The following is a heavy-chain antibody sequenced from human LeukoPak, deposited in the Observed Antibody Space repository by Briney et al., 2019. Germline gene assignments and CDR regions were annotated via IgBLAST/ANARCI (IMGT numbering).Heavy chain of an antibody. Sequence: GGSLRLSCAASGFTFSSYSMNWVRQAPGKGLEWVAVISYDGSNKYYADSVKGRFTISRDNSKNTLYLQMNSLRAEDTAVYYCARERRGSFDYWGQGTLVTVSS. CDR1: GFTFSSYS. D-gene: IGHD3-10*01. CDR3: ARERRGSFDY. J-gene: IGHJ4*02. CDR2: ISYDGSNK. V-gene: IGHV3-30*03.